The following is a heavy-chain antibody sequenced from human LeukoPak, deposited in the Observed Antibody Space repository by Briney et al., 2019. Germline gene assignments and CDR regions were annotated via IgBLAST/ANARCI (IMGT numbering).Heavy chain of an antibody. CDR3: ATLMGVVRGIIIGYLGY. D-gene: IGHD3-10*01. J-gene: IGHJ4*02. V-gene: IGHV3-23*01. CDR1: GFTFSSYA. CDR2: ISGSGGST. Sequence: GGSLRLSCAASGFTFSSYAMSWVRQAPGKGLEWVSAISGSGGSTYYADSVKGRFTISRDNSKNTLYLQMNSLRAEDTAVYYCATLMGVVRGIIIGYLGYWGQGTLVTVSP.